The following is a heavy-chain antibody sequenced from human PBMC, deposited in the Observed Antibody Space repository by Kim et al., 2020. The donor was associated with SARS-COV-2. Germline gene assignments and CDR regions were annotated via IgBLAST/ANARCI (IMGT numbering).Heavy chain of an antibody. J-gene: IGHJ4*02. CDR2: IYYSGST. D-gene: IGHD5-18*01. CDR1: GGSISSSSYY. CDR3: ASGSIQLSTY. V-gene: IGHV4-39*01. Sequence: SETLSLTCTVSGGSISSSSYYWGWIRQPPGKGLEWIGSIYYSGSTYYNPSLKSRVTISVDTSKNQFSLKLSSVTAADTAVYYCASGSIQLSTYWGQGTLVTVSS.